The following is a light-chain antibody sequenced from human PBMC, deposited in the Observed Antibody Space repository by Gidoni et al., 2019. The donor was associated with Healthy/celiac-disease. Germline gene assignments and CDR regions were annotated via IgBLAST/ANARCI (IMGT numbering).Light chain of an antibody. V-gene: IGLV2-8*01. CDR3: SSYAGSNNVV. CDR2: EVS. J-gene: IGLJ2*01. Sequence: QSALPQPPSASGSPGQSVTISCTGTSSDVGGYNYVSWYHQHPGKAPTLMIYEVSKRPSGVPDRFSGSKSGNTASLTVSGLQAEDEADYYCSSYAGSNNVVFGGGTKLTVL. CDR1: SSDVGGYNY.